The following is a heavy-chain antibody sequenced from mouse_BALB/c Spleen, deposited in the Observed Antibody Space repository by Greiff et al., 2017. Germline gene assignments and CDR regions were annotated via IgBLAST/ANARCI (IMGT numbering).Heavy chain of an antibody. CDR2: IDPENGDT. CDR3: NARIPTKIGGY. J-gene: IGHJ2*01. CDR1: GFNIKDYY. V-gene: IGHV14-4*02. D-gene: IGHD1-3*01. Sequence: VQLQQSGAELVRSGASVKLSCTASGFNIKDYYMHWVKQRPEQGLEWIGWIDPENGDTEYAPKFQGKATMTADTSSNTAYLQLSSLTSEDTAVYYCNARIPTKIGGYWGQGTTLTVSS.